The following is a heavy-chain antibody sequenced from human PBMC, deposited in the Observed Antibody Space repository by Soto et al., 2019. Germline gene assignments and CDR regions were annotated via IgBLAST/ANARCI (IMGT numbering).Heavy chain of an antibody. CDR1: GYSFTSYW. J-gene: IGHJ4*02. Sequence: PGESLKISCNGSGYSFTSYWIGWVRQMPGKGLEWMGIIYPGDSDTRYSPSFQGQVTISADKSISTAYLQWSSLKASDTAMYYCARQAKYSSSSWGYFDYWGQGTLVIVSS. D-gene: IGHD6-6*01. CDR2: IYPGDSDT. CDR3: ARQAKYSSSSWGYFDY. V-gene: IGHV5-51*01.